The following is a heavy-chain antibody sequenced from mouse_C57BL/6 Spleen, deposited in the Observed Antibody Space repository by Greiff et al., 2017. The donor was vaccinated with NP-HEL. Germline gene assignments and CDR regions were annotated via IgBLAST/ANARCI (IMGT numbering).Heavy chain of an antibody. CDR1: GYSITSGYY. V-gene: IGHV3-6*01. CDR2: ISYDGSN. D-gene: IGHD3-3*01. Sequence: DVKLQESGPGLVKPSQSLSLTCSVTGYSITSGYYWNWIRQFPGNKLEWMGYISYDGSNNYNPSLKNRISITRDTSKNQFFLKLNSVTTEDTATYYCAREEGTGYFDVWGTGTTVTVSS. J-gene: IGHJ1*03. CDR3: AREEGTGYFDV.